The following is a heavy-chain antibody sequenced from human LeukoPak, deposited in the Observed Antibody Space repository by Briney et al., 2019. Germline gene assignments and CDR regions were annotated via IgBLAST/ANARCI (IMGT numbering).Heavy chain of an antibody. J-gene: IGHJ1*01. CDR1: GGSISSYY. V-gene: IGHV4-4*07. Sequence: SETLSHTCTVSGGSISSYYWSWIRQPAGKGLEWIGRIYTSGSTNYNPSLKSRVTMSVDTSKNQFSLKLSSVTAADTAVYYCARGGEYGDYRHTQYFQHWGQGTLVTVSS. CDR3: ARGGEYGDYRHTQYFQH. CDR2: IYTSGST. D-gene: IGHD4-17*01.